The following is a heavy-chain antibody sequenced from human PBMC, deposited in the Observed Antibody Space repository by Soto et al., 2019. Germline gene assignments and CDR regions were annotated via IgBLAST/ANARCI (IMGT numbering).Heavy chain of an antibody. D-gene: IGHD3-16*01. Sequence: ASVKVSCKASGYTFTGYYMHWVRQAPGQGLEWMGWINPNSGGTNYAQKFQGRVTMTRDTSISTAYMELSSLRSDDTAVYYCAREFYGGDGYFDYWGQGTLVTVSS. CDR3: AREFYGGDGYFDY. V-gene: IGHV1-2*02. J-gene: IGHJ4*02. CDR2: INPNSGGT. CDR1: GYTFTGYY.